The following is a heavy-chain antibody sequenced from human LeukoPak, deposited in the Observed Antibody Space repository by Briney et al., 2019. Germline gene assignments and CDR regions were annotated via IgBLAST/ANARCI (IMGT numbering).Heavy chain of an antibody. D-gene: IGHD1-26*01. CDR3: ASGNYMDY. V-gene: IGHV3-7*01. CDR2: IKQDGSEK. J-gene: IGHJ4*02. Sequence: SGGSLRLSCAASGFTFTNDFMTWVRQAPGKGLEWVANIKQDGSEKYYVDSVKGRFTISRDNAKNSLFLQMNSLRAEDTAVYYCASGNYMDYWGQGTLVTVSS. CDR1: GFTFTNDF.